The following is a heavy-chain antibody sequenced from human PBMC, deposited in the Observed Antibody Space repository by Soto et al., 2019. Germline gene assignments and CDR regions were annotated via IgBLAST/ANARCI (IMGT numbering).Heavy chain of an antibody. Sequence: GGSLRLSCEGFRLTFSPYWMTWVRQAPGKGLEWVASIKEDGSVKNYADSVKGRFTVSRDNVKRAMFLQMTSVRVDDTAVYFCARDVSSEYASILDVWGRGARVTVSS. CDR2: IKEDGSVK. CDR1: RLTFSPYW. D-gene: IGHD3-3*01. CDR3: ARDVSSEYASILDV. J-gene: IGHJ4*02. V-gene: IGHV3-7*03.